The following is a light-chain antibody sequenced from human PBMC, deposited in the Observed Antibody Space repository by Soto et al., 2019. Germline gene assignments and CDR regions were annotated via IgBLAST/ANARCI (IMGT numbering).Light chain of an antibody. CDR1: SSDVGGYNY. V-gene: IGLV2-14*01. J-gene: IGLJ3*02. CDR3: TSYTSSGTLV. CDR2: EVS. Sequence: QSALTQPASVSGSPGQSITISCTGTSSDVGGYNYVSWYQQHPGKAPKLMIYEVSNRPSGVSNRFSGSKSGNTASLTISGLLAEDEADYYCTSYTSSGTLVFGGGTKLTVL.